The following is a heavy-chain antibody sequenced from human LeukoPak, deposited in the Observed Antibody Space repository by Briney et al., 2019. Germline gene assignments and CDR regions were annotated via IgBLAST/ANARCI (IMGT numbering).Heavy chain of an antibody. CDR1: GCTFSSYW. J-gene: IGHJ6*02. V-gene: IGHV3-7*01. CDR3: AREKALRFLEWPDYGMDV. CDR2: RNQDGSEK. D-gene: IGHD3-3*01. Sequence: GGSLRLTCPASGCTFSSYWMNWVRQAPGKGLEWVANRNQDGSEKYYVDCVKGRFTISRDNAKNSLYLQMNNLRAEDTAVCYCAREKALRFLEWPDYGMDVWGQGTTVTVSS.